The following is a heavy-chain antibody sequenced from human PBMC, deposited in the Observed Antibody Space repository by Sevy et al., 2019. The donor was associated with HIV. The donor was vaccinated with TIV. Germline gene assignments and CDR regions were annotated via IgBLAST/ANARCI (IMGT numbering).Heavy chain of an antibody. J-gene: IGHJ3*02. V-gene: IGHV3-23*01. CDR1: GFTFSSYA. CDR2: ISGSGGST. D-gene: IGHD3-10*01. Sequence: GGSLRLSCAASGFTFSSYAMSWVRQAPGKGLEWVSAISGSGGSTYYADSVKGRFTISRDNSKNTLYLQMNSLRAEDTAVYYCAKDRLWFGYQKYDAFDIWGQGTMVTVSS. CDR3: AKDRLWFGYQKYDAFDI.